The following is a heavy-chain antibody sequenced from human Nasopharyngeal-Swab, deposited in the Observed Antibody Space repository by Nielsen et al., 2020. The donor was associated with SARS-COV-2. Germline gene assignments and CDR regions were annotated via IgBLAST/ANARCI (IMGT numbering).Heavy chain of an antibody. J-gene: IGHJ3*02. CDR1: GFTFSSYG. D-gene: IGHD4-23*01. V-gene: IGHV3-33*01. CDR3: ARGDRYGGNALDAFDI. Sequence: GGSLRLSCAASGFTFSSYGMHWVRQAPGKGLEWVAVIWYDGSNKYYAGSVKGRFTISRDNSKNTLYLQMNSLRAEDTAVYYCARGDRYGGNALDAFDIWGQGTMVTVSS. CDR2: IWYDGSNK.